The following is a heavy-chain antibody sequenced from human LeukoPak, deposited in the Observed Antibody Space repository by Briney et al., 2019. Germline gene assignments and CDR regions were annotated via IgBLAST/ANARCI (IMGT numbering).Heavy chain of an antibody. Sequence: GESLKISCKGSGYSFTDYWIGWVRQMPGKGLEWVGLIYPGESDIRYSPSFQGQVTISADKSISTAYLQWSSLKASDTATYYCVTKYSSSWSYYMDVWGKGTTVTVSS. V-gene: IGHV5-51*01. CDR3: VTKYSSSWSYYMDV. CDR1: GYSFTDYW. CDR2: IYPGESDI. D-gene: IGHD6-13*01. J-gene: IGHJ6*03.